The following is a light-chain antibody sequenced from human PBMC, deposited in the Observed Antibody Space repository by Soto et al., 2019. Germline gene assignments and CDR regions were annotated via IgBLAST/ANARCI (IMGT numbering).Light chain of an antibody. J-gene: IGLJ1*01. CDR1: SSNIGTFY. CDR3: AAWDDSLNAYV. CDR2: IDT. V-gene: IGLV1-47*02. Sequence: QSVLTQPPSASSTPGQTVTISCSGSSSNIGTFYVYWYQHLPGTAPKLLIYIDTQRHSGVPDRFSGSKSGTSASLAISGLRSEDEGYYYCAAWDDSLNAYVFGTGTKVTVL.